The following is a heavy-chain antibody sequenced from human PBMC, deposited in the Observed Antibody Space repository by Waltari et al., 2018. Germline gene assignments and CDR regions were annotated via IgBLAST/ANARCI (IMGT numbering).Heavy chain of an antibody. CDR2: IYTSGRP. CDR3: AGQGDYYAFDI. D-gene: IGHD4-17*01. Sequence: QVQLQESGPGLVKPSQTLSLTCTVPGGSISSGTYYWTWIRQPAGKGLGWIGRIYTSGRPNYNPSLKSRLIISVDTSKNQFSLKLTSVTAADTAVYYCAGQGDYYAFDIWGQGTMLTVSS. CDR1: GGSISSGTYY. V-gene: IGHV4-61*02. J-gene: IGHJ3*02.